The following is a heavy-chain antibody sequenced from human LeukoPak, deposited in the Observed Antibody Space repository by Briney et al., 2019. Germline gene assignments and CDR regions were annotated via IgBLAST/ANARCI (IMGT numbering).Heavy chain of an antibody. Sequence: SSETLSLTCAVYGGSFSGYYWSWIRQPPGKGLEWIGEINHSGSTNYNPSLKSRVTISVDTSKNQFSLKLSSVTAADTAVYYCAGAGYSSSWSLNVWGQGTLVTVSS. CDR1: GGSFSGYY. CDR3: AGAGYSSSWSLNV. V-gene: IGHV4-34*01. J-gene: IGHJ4*02. CDR2: INHSGST. D-gene: IGHD6-13*01.